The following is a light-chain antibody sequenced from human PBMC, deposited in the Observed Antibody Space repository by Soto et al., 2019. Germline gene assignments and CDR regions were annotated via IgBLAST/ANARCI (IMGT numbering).Light chain of an antibody. V-gene: IGKV3-11*01. J-gene: IGKJ4*01. CDR2: DAS. Sequence: EIVLTQSPATLSLSPGERATLSCRASQSVGSALAWYQQKPGQAPRLLIYDASNRATGIPDRFSGSGSGTEFTLTISSLEPEDFAVYYCQQRGNWPLSFGGGTTVEIK. CDR3: QQRGNWPLS. CDR1: QSVGSA.